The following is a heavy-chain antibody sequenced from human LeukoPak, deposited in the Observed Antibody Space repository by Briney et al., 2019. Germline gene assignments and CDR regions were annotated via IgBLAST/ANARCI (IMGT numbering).Heavy chain of an antibody. Sequence: GASVKVSYKASGYTFTAYYMNWVRQAPGQGLEWMGRIHPNSGDTNYAQKFQGRVTMTRDTAISTAYLELSRLRSDDTAVYFCARDEDVGDCTTTSCGWFDPWGQGTLVTVSS. V-gene: IGHV1-2*06. J-gene: IGHJ5*02. D-gene: IGHD2-2*01. CDR2: IHPNSGDT. CDR1: GYTFTAYY. CDR3: ARDEDVGDCTTTSCGWFDP.